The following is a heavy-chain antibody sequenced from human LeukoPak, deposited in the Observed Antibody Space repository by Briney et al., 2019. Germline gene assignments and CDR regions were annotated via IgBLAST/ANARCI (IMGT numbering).Heavy chain of an antibody. D-gene: IGHD2-2*01. V-gene: IGHV1-8*01. CDR1: GYTFTSYD. J-gene: IGHJ4*02. CDR3: ARGECGSTSCFDGIFDY. Sequence: ASVKVSCKASGYTFTSYDINWVRQATGQGLEWMGWMNPNSGNTGYAQKFQGRVTMTRNTSISTAYMELSSLRSEDTAVYYCARGECGSTSCFDGIFDYWGQGTLVTVSS. CDR2: MNPNSGNT.